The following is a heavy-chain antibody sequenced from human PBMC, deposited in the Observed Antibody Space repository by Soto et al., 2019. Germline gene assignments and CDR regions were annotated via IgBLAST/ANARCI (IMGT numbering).Heavy chain of an antibody. D-gene: IGHD6-13*01. J-gene: IGHJ6*02. CDR2: ISGSGGST. CDR1: GLTFSSYA. Sequence: EVQLLESGGGLVQPGGSLRLSCAASGLTFSSYAMSWVRQAPGKGLEWVSAISGSGGSTYYADSVKGRFTISRNNSKNTLYLQMNSLRAEDTAVYYCAKDEGGSSWSYYYYGMDVWGQGTTVTVSS. CDR3: AKDEGGSSWSYYYYGMDV. V-gene: IGHV3-23*01.